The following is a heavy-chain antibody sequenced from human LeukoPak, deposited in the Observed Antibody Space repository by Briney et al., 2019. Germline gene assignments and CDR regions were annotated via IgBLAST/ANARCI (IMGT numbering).Heavy chain of an antibody. Sequence: PSETLSLTCAVYGGSFSGYYWSWIRQPPGKGLEWIGEINHSGSTNYNPSLKSRVTISVDTSKNQFSLKLSSVTAADTAVYYCARGRLRVVVVPAGGRGWFDPWGQGTLVTVSS. D-gene: IGHD2-2*01. CDR2: INHSGST. CDR3: ARGRLRVVVVPAGGRGWFDP. CDR1: GGSFSGYY. V-gene: IGHV4-34*01. J-gene: IGHJ5*02.